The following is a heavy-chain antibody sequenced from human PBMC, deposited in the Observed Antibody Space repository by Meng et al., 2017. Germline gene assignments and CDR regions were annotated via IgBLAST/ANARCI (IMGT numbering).Heavy chain of an antibody. CDR3: AHCLYSSSCDY. V-gene: IGHV2-5*02. CDR1: GLSNRTSGVG. D-gene: IGHD6-13*01. J-gene: IGHJ4*02. Sequence: QMTWKEYGYTLVKRKQTVRMSCTFSGLSNRTSGVGVGWIRQTQGKALEWLALIYWDDDKRYSPSLKSRLTITKDTSKNQVVLTMTNMDPVDTATYYCAHCLYSSSCDYWGQGTLVTVSS. CDR2: IYWDDDK.